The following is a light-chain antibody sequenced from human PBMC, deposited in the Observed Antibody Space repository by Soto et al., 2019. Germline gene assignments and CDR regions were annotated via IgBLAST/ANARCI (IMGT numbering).Light chain of an antibody. Sequence: EIVLTQSPGTLSLSPGERATLSCRASQSVGGNFLARYQQKPGQAPRLLIYGASSRATGIPDRFSGSGSGTDFTLTIGRLEPEDFALYYCQHYGSSPWTFGQGTKVDI. CDR3: QHYGSSPWT. V-gene: IGKV3-20*01. J-gene: IGKJ1*01. CDR2: GAS. CDR1: QSVGGNF.